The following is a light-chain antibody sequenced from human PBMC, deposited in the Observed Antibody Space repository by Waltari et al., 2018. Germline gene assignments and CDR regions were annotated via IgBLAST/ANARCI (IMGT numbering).Light chain of an antibody. J-gene: IGLJ3*02. CDR1: SSAVVAYKY. CDR3: SSYTTSRTWV. CDR2: DAS. Sequence: QSALTQPASVSGSPGQSITISCLGSSSAVVAYKYVSWFQQHPGKAPKLIIYDASTRPSVTSGRFSGSKSGNTASLTISGLQAEDEADYYCSSYTTSRTWVFGGGTKLTVL. V-gene: IGLV2-14*03.